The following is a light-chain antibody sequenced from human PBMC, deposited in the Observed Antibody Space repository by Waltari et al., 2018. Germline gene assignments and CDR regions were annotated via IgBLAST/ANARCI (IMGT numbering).Light chain of an antibody. J-gene: IGKJ1*01. CDR2: GAS. V-gene: IGKV1-5*03. CDR3: QQYKSYKT. Sequence: DIQMTQSPSTLSASVGDTVIISCRASQSITTSLAWYQQKPGKAPVVLIYGASNLESGVPSRFSGSGSGTEFTLTISSLQPDDFATYYCQQYKSYKTFGQGTRVEIK. CDR1: QSITTS.